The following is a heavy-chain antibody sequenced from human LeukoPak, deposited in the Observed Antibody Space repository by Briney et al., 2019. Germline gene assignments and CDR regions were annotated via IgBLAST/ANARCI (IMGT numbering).Heavy chain of an antibody. J-gene: IGHJ4*02. CDR1: GFTFSSYW. CDR3: ARDDWGSYRY. V-gene: IGHV3-7*01. D-gene: IGHD3-16*02. Sequence: GGSLRLSCAVSGFTFSSYWMSWVRQAPGKGLEWVANIKQDGSEKYYVDSVKGRFTISRDNAKNSLYLQMNSLRAEDTAVYYCARDDWGSYRYWGQGTLVTVSS. CDR2: IKQDGSEK.